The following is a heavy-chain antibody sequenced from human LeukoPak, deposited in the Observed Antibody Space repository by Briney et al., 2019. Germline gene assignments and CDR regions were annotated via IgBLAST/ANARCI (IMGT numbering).Heavy chain of an antibody. D-gene: IGHD3-22*01. Sequence: GASVKVSCKASGYTFTSYYMHWVRQAPGQGLEWMGIINPSGGSTSYAQKFQGRVTMTRDMSTSTVYMELSSLRSEDTAVYYCAGDAYDRSGYYSHYFDYWGQGTLVTVSS. CDR3: AGDAYDRSGYYSHYFDY. CDR1: GYTFTSYY. CDR2: INPSGGST. J-gene: IGHJ4*02. V-gene: IGHV1-46*01.